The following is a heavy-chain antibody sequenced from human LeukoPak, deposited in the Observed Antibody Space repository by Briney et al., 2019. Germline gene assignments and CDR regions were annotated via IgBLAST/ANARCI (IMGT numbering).Heavy chain of an antibody. CDR2: ISSSSNNI. CDR1: GFTFSSFS. Sequence: GGSLRLSCAASGFTFSSFSMNWVRRAPGKGLEWVSSISSSSNNIYYADSVKGRFTISRDNAKNSLYLQMSSLRAEDTAAYYCARGNLGEVLSWGQGTLVTVSS. CDR3: ARGNLGEVLS. J-gene: IGHJ5*02. D-gene: IGHD3-16*01. V-gene: IGHV3-21*06.